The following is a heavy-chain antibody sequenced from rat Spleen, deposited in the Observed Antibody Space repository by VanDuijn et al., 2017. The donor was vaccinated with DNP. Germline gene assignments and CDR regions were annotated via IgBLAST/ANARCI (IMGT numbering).Heavy chain of an antibody. J-gene: IGHJ2*01. CDR1: GFNFQGYW. CDR2: INKDSTII. D-gene: IGHD1-12*02. Sequence: EVNLVESGGGLVQPGRSLKLSCAASGFNFQGYWMGWVRQAPGRGLEWIGEINKDSTIINYNPSLKDRFTISRDNAQYALYLQMSRLGSEDTAIYYCTRGQDHGSYHFDNWGQGVMVTVSS. CDR3: TRGQDHGSYHFDN. V-gene: IGHV4-2*01.